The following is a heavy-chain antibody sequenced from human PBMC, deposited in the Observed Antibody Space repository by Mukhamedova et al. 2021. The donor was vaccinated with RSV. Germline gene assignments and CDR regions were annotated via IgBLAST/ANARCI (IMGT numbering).Heavy chain of an antibody. V-gene: IGHV4-34*01. CDR2: ASHNGDT. CDR3: ARRGNGSGHYVF. Sequence: YWTWIRQSPGKGLEWIGEASHNGDTNYNPPLRSRVSISADTSNNQVSLKLSSVTAADAAVYYCARRGNGSGHYVFWCQGTLVTVSS. J-gene: IGHJ4*02. D-gene: IGHD3-10*01. CDR1: Y.